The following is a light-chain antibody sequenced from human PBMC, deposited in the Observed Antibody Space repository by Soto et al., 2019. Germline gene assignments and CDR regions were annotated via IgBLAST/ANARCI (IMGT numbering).Light chain of an antibody. CDR1: SSDVGAYNY. CDR2: EVS. CDR3: SSYTGAYTLV. Sequence: QSVLAQPASLSGSPGQSIAISCTGTSSDVGAYNYVSWYQQHPGKAPKLIVHEVSDRPSGVSDRFSGSKSGNTASLTISGLQAEDEADYYYSSYTGAYTLVFGAGTKVTVL. V-gene: IGLV2-14*01. J-gene: IGLJ1*01.